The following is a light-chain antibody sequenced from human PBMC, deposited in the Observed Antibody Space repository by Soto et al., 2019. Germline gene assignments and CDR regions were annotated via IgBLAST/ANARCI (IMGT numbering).Light chain of an antibody. CDR1: QSFRGL. CDR3: QQRHMWPIT. J-gene: IGKJ5*01. CDR2: DAY. Sequence: EVVSTQSPVTLSLSPGESLTLRCRASQSFRGLLAWYQQKPGQAPRLLIYDAYNRATGIPPRFSGSGSGTDFTLTISSLEPEDSAVYYCQQRHMWPITFGQGTRLEIK. V-gene: IGKV3-11*01.